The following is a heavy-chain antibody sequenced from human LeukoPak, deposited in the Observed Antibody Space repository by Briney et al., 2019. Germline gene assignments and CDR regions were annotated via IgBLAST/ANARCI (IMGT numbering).Heavy chain of an antibody. J-gene: IGHJ4*02. CDR3: ARAGSVAAAGNDFDY. CDR1: GGSITSYY. D-gene: IGHD6-13*01. V-gene: IGHV4-59*12. Sequence: SETLSLTCTVSGGSITSYYWSWIRQPTGKGLEWIAYIYYTGTTNYNPSLKSRVTISLDTSKNQFSLKLSSVTAADTAVYYCARAGSVAAAGNDFDYWGQGTLVTVSS. CDR2: IYYTGTT.